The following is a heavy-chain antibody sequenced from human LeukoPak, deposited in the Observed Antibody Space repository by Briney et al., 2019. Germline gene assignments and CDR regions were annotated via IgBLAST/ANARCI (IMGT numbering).Heavy chain of an antibody. Sequence: ASVKVSCKASGYTFTSYYMHWVRQAPGQGLEWMGIINPSGGSTSYAQKFQGRVTMTRDTSTSTVHMELSSLRSEDTAVYYCARSYGGNDALDIWGQGTMVTVSS. V-gene: IGHV1-46*01. CDR2: INPSGGST. J-gene: IGHJ3*02. CDR1: GYTFTSYY. D-gene: IGHD4-23*01. CDR3: ARSYGGNDALDI.